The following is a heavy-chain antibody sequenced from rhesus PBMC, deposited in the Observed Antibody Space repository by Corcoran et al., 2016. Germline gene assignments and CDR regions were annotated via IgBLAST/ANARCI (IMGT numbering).Heavy chain of an antibody. V-gene: IGHV4-93*02. CDR3: ATRRSGTPFDY. CDR1: GGSISSSNW. CDR2: IYGIGGST. D-gene: IGHD2-27*01. Sequence: QVQLQESGPAVVKPSETLSLTCAVSGGSISSSNWWSWIRPSPGKGLEWIGGIYGIGGSTEDNPSPKIRVTISIDTSKNQVSLKLSSVTAADTAVYYCATRRSGTPFDYWGQGVLVTVSS. J-gene: IGHJ4*01.